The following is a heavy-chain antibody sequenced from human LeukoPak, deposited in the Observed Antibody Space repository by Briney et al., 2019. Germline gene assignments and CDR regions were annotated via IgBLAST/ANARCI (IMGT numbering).Heavy chain of an antibody. CDR3: AREYSASEH. D-gene: IGHD5-12*01. J-gene: IGHJ1*01. CDR2: IDPYTGNT. Sequence: ASVKVSCKASGYNFVGYYLHWVRQAPGQGLEWMAWIDPYTGNTHYAQKFQGRITVTRDTFLSTTYMELNWLTSDDTALYYCAREYSASEHWGQGTLVTVSS. V-gene: IGHV1-2*02. CDR1: GYNFVGYY.